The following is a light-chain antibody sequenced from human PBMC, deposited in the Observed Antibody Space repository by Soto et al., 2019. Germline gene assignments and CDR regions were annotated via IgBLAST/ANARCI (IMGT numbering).Light chain of an antibody. J-gene: IGKJ1*01. CDR2: GAS. CDR1: QTVRNNY. V-gene: IGKV3D-7*01. CDR3: QQDTSWPPWT. Sequence: VVTQTAHTLSLSPGERVAQSCRVIQTVRNNYLAWYQQKPGQPPRLLIYGASTRATGIPARFSGSGSGTEFTLSCCSLQSEDLGVFYCQQDTSWPPWTFGEGTKVDIK.